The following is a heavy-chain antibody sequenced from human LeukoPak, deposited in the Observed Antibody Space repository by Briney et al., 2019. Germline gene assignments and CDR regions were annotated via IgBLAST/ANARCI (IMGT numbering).Heavy chain of an antibody. CDR2: ISGDGGST. Sequence: PGGSLRLSCAASGFTFDDYAMHWVRQAPGKGLEWVSLISGDGGSTYYADSVKGRFTISRDNSKNSLYLQMNSLRTEDTALYYCAKDVGANLLADAFDIWGQGTMVTVSS. V-gene: IGHV3-43*02. CDR1: GFTFDDYA. D-gene: IGHD1-26*01. CDR3: AKDVGANLLADAFDI. J-gene: IGHJ3*02.